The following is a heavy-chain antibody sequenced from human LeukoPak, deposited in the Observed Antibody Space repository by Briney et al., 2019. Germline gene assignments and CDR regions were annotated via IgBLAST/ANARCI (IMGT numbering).Heavy chain of an antibody. Sequence: ASVKVSCKASGYTFTGYYMHWVRQAPGQGLEWMGWINPNSGGTNYAQKFQGRVTMTRDTSISTAYMELSRLRSDDTAVYYCARDQSYGSGSRRMVVWGKGTTVTVSS. CDR1: GYTFTGYY. J-gene: IGHJ6*04. V-gene: IGHV1-2*02. CDR3: ARDQSYGSGSRRMVV. CDR2: INPNSGGT. D-gene: IGHD3-10*01.